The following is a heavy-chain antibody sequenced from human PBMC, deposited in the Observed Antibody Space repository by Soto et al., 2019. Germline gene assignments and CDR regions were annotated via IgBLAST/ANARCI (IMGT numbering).Heavy chain of an antibody. V-gene: IGHV4-30-4*01. CDR2: IYHSGST. CDR3: ARVGAPYDI. Sequence: QVQLQESGPGLVKPSQTLSLTCTVSGGSISSGDYYWSWIRQPPGKGLEWIGYIYHSGSTFYNSSLTSRLTISVDTSKNQFSLKLTSVTAADTAVYYCARVGAPYDIWGQGTSVTVSS. D-gene: IGHD3-9*01. J-gene: IGHJ6*02. CDR1: GGSISSGDYY.